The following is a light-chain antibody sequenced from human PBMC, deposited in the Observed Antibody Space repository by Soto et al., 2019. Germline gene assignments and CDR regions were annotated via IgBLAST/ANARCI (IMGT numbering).Light chain of an antibody. V-gene: IGKV1-5*03. CDR3: QHYNSYSEA. Sequence: DIQMTQSPSTLSGSVGDRVTITCRASQTISSWLAWYQQKPGKAPKLLMYKASTLKSGVPSRFSVSGYWTEFTITISSLQPDDFATYYCQHYNSYSEAFGQGSKV. J-gene: IGKJ1*01. CDR2: KAS. CDR1: QTISSW.